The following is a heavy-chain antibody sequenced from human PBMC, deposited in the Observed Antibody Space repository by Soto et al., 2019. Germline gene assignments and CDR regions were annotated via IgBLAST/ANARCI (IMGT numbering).Heavy chain of an antibody. D-gene: IGHD6-25*01. CDR3: TRSGEHPFDF. J-gene: IGHJ4*02. CDR2: ISPLKGNT. CDR1: GYTFTNYV. V-gene: IGHV1-18*01. Sequence: ASVKVSCKASGYTFTNYVIHWVRQAPGQGLEWMGWISPLKGNTKYAQKVQGRVSVTTDTSTNTVYMELSGLRYDDTALYYCTRSGEHPFDFWGQGTLVTVSS.